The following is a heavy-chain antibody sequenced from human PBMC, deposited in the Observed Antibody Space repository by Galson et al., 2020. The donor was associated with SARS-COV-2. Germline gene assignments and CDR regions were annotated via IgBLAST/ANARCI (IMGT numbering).Heavy chain of an antibody. CDR2: ITTSGTST. CDR1: GFTISSYA. J-gene: IGHJ5*02. Sequence: TGGSLRLSCAASGFTISSYAMSWIRQAPGRGLEWVSTITTSGTSTYYADPVKGRFTISRDNSKNTLYLQMNSLRAEDTAVYYCAKARVPAAVKWFDPWGQGTLVTVSS. D-gene: IGHD2-2*01. V-gene: IGHV3-23*01. CDR3: AKARVPAAVKWFDP.